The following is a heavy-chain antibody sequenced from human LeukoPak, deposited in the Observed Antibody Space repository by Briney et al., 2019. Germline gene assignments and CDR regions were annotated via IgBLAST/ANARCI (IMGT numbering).Heavy chain of an antibody. CDR2: IYSSGST. CDR1: GASVSGSNYY. V-gene: IGHV4-39*07. Sequence: PSETLSLTCAVSGASVSGSNYYWGWIRQPPGKGLEWIGNIYSSGSTYYNASLQSRVTISVDTSKNQFSLKLSSVTAADTAVYYCARGGVVRGVIRAARWFDPWGQGTLVTVSS. D-gene: IGHD3-10*01. J-gene: IGHJ5*02. CDR3: ARGGVVRGVIRAARWFDP.